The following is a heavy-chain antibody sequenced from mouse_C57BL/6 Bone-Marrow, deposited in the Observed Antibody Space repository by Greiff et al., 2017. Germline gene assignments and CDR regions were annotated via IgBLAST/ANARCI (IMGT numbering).Heavy chain of an antibody. D-gene: IGHD2-4*01. CDR2: ISVGGGNT. CDR1: GFTFSSYT. Sequence: EVKLMESGGGLVKPGGSLKLSCAASGFTFSSYTMSWVRQTPEKRLEWVATISVGGGNTYYPDSVKGRFTISRDNAKNTLYLQMSSLRSEDTALYYCARGSYDYDDGWYFDVWGTGTTVTVSS. V-gene: IGHV5-9*01. CDR3: ARGSYDYDDGWYFDV. J-gene: IGHJ1*03.